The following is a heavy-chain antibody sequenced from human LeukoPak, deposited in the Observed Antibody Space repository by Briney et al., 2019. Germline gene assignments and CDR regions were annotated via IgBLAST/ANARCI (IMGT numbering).Heavy chain of an antibody. D-gene: IGHD6-19*01. CDR2: INHSGST. J-gene: IGHJ4*02. CDR3: ARVRQWLVGGPFDY. Sequence: SETLSLTCALYGGSFSGYYWSWIRQPPGKGLEWIGEINHSGSTNYNPSLKSRVTISVDTSKNQFSLKLSSVTAADTAVYYCARVRQWLVGGPFDYWGQGTLVTVSS. V-gene: IGHV4-34*01. CDR1: GGSFSGYY.